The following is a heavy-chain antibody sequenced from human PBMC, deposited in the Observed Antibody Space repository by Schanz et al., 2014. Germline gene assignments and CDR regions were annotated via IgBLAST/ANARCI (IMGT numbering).Heavy chain of an antibody. Sequence: QVQLVQSGAEVKKPGASVKVSCKASGYTFTSYGINWVRQAPGQGLEWMGRIIPSLGLAKYEQKFQDKVTITADRSTSTAYMELSSLRSEDTAVYYCASSGAGYSSSWDFDYWGPGTLVTVSS. CDR3: ASSGAGYSSSWDFDY. CDR2: IIPSLGLA. V-gene: IGHV1-69*04. J-gene: IGHJ4*02. CDR1: GYTFTSYG. D-gene: IGHD6-13*01.